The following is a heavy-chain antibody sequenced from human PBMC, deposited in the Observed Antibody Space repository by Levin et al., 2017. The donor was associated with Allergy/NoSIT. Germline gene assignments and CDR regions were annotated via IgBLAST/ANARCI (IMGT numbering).Heavy chain of an antibody. D-gene: IGHD5-18*01. CDR1: GFTVRDYA. CDR2: IRRKAGGETT. CDR3: AREATAVVEKLDY. V-gene: IGHV3-49*03. Sequence: GGSLRLSCTGSGFTVRDYAIDWFRQAPGKGLEWVGLIRRKAGGETTEYAASVKDRFIISRDDAKSIAYLQMNSLKTDDTAVYFCAREATAVVEKLDYWGQGTLVTVSS. J-gene: IGHJ4*02.